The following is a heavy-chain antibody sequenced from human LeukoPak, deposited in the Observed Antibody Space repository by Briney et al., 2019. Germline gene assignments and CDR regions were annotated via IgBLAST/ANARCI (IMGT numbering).Heavy chain of an antibody. CDR1: GFTFSSYG. J-gene: IGHJ3*02. D-gene: IGHD1-14*01. V-gene: IGHV3-30*18. CDR2: ISYDGSYK. Sequence: GSLRLSCAASGFTFSSYGMHWVRQAPGKGLEWVAVISYDGSYKYYADSVKGRFTISRDNSKNTVYVQMNSLRAEDTAVYYCTKSYRNFRQGDAFDIWGQGTMVTVSS. CDR3: TKSYRNFRQGDAFDI.